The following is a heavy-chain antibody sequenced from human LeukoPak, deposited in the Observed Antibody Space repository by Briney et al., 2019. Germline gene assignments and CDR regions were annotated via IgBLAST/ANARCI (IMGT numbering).Heavy chain of an antibody. CDR2: ISAYNGNT. D-gene: IGHD3-10*02. CDR3: ASWRGMVGDY. V-gene: IGHV1-18*01. Sequence: GASVKVSCKASGYTFTSYGISWVRQAPGQGLEWMGWISAYNGNTNYAQTLQGRVTMTPDTSTSTAYMELRSLRSDDTAVYYCASWRGMVGDYWGQGTLVTVSS. CDR1: GYTFTSYG. J-gene: IGHJ4*02.